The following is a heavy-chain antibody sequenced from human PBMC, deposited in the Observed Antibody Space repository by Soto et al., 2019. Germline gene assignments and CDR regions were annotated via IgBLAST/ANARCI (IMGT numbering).Heavy chain of an antibody. Sequence: SETLSLTCAVYGGSFSGYYWSWIRQPPGKGLEWIGEINHSGSTNYNPSLKSRVTISVDTSKNQFSLKLSSVTAADTAVYYCARGVGMSEWELRSSRHFDYWGQGTLVTVSS. D-gene: IGHD1-26*01. CDR1: GGSFSGYY. J-gene: IGHJ4*02. CDR2: INHSGST. V-gene: IGHV4-34*01. CDR3: ARGVGMSEWELRSSRHFDY.